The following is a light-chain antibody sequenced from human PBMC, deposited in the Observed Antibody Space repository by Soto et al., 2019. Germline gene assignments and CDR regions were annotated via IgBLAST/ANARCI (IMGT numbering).Light chain of an antibody. V-gene: IGKV3-20*01. CDR3: QQYNNWPPWT. CDR2: GAS. J-gene: IGKJ1*01. Sequence: EIVLTQSPATLALSPGERATLSCRAVQSVSSSYLAWYQQKPGQAPRLLIYGASSRATGIPDRFSGSGSGTDFTLTISSLQSEDFAVYYCQQYNNWPPWTFGQGTKVDI. CDR1: QSVSSSY.